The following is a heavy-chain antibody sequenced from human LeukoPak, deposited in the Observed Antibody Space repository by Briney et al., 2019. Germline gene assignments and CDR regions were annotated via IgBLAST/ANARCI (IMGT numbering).Heavy chain of an antibody. Sequence: GGSLRLSCTASGFTFGDYAMSWVRQAPGEGLEWIGFIRNLVNGGKTEYAASVKGRVTISRDDSKSIAYLQMNSLKTEDTAVYYCSRFYSSGWASGAFDIWGQGTMVTVSS. CDR2: IRNLVNGGKT. D-gene: IGHD3-22*01. V-gene: IGHV3-49*04. CDR1: GFTFGDYA. J-gene: IGHJ3*02. CDR3: SRFYSSGWASGAFDI.